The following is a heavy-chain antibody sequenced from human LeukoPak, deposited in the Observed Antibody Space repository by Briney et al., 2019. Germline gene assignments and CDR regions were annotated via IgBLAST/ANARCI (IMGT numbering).Heavy chain of an antibody. Sequence: PGGSLRLSCAASGFTFSSYEMNWARQAPGKGLEWVSYINSDGKTIFYADSVRGRFTISRDNAKNSLYLQMNSLRAEDTAVYYCARLGAPYYYDSSGYYHDYWGQGTLVTVSS. V-gene: IGHV3-48*03. D-gene: IGHD3-22*01. CDR1: GFTFSSYE. CDR2: INSDGKTI. CDR3: ARLGAPYYYDSSGYYHDY. J-gene: IGHJ4*02.